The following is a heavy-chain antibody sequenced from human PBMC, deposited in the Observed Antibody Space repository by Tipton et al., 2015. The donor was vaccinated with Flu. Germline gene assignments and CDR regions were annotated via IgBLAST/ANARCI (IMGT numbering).Heavy chain of an antibody. Sequence: QLVQSGGGLVQPGGSLRLSCAASGFTFSSYEMNWVRQAPGKGLEWLSYISSSGSTISYADSVRGRFTISRGNAKNSLYLQLNSLRVEDTAVYYCATLTGDDYWGQGDLVTVSS. CDR2: ISSSGSTI. J-gene: IGHJ4*02. D-gene: IGHD7-27*01. CDR3: ATLTGDDY. V-gene: IGHV3-48*03. CDR1: GFTFSSYE.